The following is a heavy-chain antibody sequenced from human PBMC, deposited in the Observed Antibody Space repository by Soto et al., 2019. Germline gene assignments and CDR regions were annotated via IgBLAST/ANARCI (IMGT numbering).Heavy chain of an antibody. V-gene: IGHV3-30-3*01. J-gene: IGHJ6*02. CDR3: ARDRSYAMDV. CDR2: ISYDGSNK. CDR1: GFTFSSYA. Sequence: LRLSCAASGFTFSSYAMHWVRQAPGKGLEWVAVISYDGSNKYYADSVKGRFTISRDNSKNTLYLQMNSLRAEDTAVYYCARDRSYAMDVWGQGTTVTVSS.